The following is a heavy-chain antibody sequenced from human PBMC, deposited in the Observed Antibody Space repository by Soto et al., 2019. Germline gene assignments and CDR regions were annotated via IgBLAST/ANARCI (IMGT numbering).Heavy chain of an antibody. CDR3: ARGFCRGGSCDQAP. D-gene: IGHD2-15*01. CDR1: GFTVSSNY. CDR2: IYSGGST. V-gene: IGHV3-66*01. J-gene: IGHJ5*02. Sequence: GGSLRLSCAASGFTVSSNYMSWVRQAPGKGLEWVSVIYSGGSTYYADSVKGRFTISRDNSKNTLYLQMNSLRAEDSAVYYCARGFCRGGSCDQAPWGQGTLVTVSS.